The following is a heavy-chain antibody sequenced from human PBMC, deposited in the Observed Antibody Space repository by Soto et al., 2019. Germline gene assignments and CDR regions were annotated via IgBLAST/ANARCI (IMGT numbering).Heavy chain of an antibody. CDR3: AKDDLGMDV. J-gene: IGHJ6*02. V-gene: IGHV3-9*01. CDR2: ISWNSGSI. Sequence: DVQLVESGGGLVQPGRSLRLSCAASGFTFDDYAMHWVRQAPGKGLEWVSGISWNSGSIGYADSVKGRFTISRDNAKNSLYLQMNSLRAEDTALYYCAKDDLGMDVWGQGTTVTVSS. CDR1: GFTFDDYA.